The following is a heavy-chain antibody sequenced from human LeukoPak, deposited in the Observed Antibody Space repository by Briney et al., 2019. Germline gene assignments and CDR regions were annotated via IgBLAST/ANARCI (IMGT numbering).Heavy chain of an antibody. CDR2: IYTSGST. CDR3: ARGGYSSSYYYYYMDV. CDR1: GGSINSGSYY. V-gene: IGHV4-61*02. Sequence: SETLSLTCTVSGGSINSGSYYWSWIRQPAGKGLEWIGRIYTSGSTNYNPSLKSRVTISVDTSKNQFSLKLSSVTAADTAVYYCARGGYSSSYYYYYMDVWGKGTTVTVSS. D-gene: IGHD6-6*01. J-gene: IGHJ6*03.